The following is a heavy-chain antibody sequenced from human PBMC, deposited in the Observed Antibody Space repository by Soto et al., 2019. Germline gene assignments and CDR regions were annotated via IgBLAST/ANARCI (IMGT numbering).Heavy chain of an antibody. V-gene: IGHV3-23*01. Sequence: EVQLLESGGGLVQPGGSLRLSCAASGFTFSSYAMSWVRQAPGKGLEWVSAISGSGGSTYYADSVKGRFTISRDNSKNTLYLQMNSLRAEDTAVYYCAKVFSRDTIFGVVSRDYWGQGTLVTVSS. CDR1: GFTFSSYA. J-gene: IGHJ4*02. CDR3: AKVFSRDTIFGVVSRDY. CDR2: ISGSGGST. D-gene: IGHD3-3*01.